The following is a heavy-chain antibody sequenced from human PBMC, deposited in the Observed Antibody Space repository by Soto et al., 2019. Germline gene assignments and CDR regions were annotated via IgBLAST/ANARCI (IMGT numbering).Heavy chain of an antibody. CDR2: ISSDGSTK. J-gene: IGHJ4*02. V-gene: IGHV3-30*09. CDR3: ARDLHYTSTWYLDF. D-gene: IGHD2-2*02. Sequence: QVQLVESGGGVVQPGTSLRLSCSTSGFNFNNYALHWVRQAPGKGLEWVAFISSDGSTKYYADSVKGRFAISRDSSKNTLYLQMNSLRVEDKSVYYCARDLHYTSTWYLDFWGQGTLVTVSS. CDR1: GFNFNNYA.